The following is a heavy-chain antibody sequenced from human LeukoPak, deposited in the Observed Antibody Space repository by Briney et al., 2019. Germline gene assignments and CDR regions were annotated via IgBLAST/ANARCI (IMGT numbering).Heavy chain of an antibody. CDR2: INHSGST. D-gene: IGHD2-2*01. CDR1: GGSFSGYY. V-gene: IGHV4-34*01. J-gene: IGHJ4*02. Sequence: KPSETLSLTCAVYGGSFSGYYWSWIRQPPGKGLEWIGEINHSGSTNYNPSLKSRVTISVDTSKNQFSLKLSSVTAADTAVYYCARSGQDSITPIVVVPAAMGYYFDYWGQGTLVTVSS. CDR3: ARSGQDSITPIVVVPAAMGYYFDY.